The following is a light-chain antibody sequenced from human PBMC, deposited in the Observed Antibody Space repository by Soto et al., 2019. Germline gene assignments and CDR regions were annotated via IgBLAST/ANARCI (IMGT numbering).Light chain of an antibody. CDR2: DAS. CDR3: QQSESYPYS. V-gene: IGKV1-5*01. CDR1: QSISSS. Sequence: IQMTQSPSTVSASVGDRVTITCRASQSISSSLAWYQQKPGKAPKVLIYDASSLDSGVPSRFSGSGYVTEFTLTVSSLQPGDFATYSCQQSESYPYSFGQGTKLEIK. J-gene: IGKJ2*01.